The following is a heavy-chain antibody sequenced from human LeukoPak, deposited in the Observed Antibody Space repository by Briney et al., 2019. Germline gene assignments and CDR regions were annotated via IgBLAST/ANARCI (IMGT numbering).Heavy chain of an antibody. D-gene: IGHD6-6*01. J-gene: IGHJ5*02. CDR1: GYTFTGYY. CDR2: INPNSGGT. Sequence: ASVKVSCKASGYTFTGYYMHWVRQAPGQGLEWMGWINPNSGGTNYAQKFQGRVTMTRDTSISTAYMEPSRRRSDDTAVYYCARDYSAQIAARPPVNWFDPWGQGTLVTVSS. V-gene: IGHV1-2*02. CDR3: ARDYSAQIAARPPVNWFDP.